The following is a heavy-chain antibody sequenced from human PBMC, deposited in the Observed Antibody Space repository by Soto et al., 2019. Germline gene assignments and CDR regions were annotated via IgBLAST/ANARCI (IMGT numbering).Heavy chain of an antibody. V-gene: IGHV4-39*02. Sequence: SETLSLTCTVSGGSISSSSYYWGWIRQPPGKGLEWIGSIYYSGSTYYNPSLKSRVTISVDTSKNQFSLKLSSVTAADTAVYYCAKDLREMATIRPDYWGQGTLVTVSS. CDR1: GGSISSSSYY. CDR2: IYYSGST. J-gene: IGHJ4*02. CDR3: AKDLREMATIRPDY. D-gene: IGHD5-12*01.